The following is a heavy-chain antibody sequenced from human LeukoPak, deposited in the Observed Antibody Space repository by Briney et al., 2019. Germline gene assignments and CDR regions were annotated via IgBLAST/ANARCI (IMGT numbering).Heavy chain of an antibody. CDR3: ARDASYCGGDCYLYPYFDY. J-gene: IGHJ4*02. CDR1: AFTFSVYA. V-gene: IGHV3-30-3*01. D-gene: IGHD2-21*02. CDR2: ISYDGSIK. Sequence: PGRSLRLSCAASAFTFSVYAMHWVRQAPDKGLEWVAVISYDGSIKHYADSVKGRFTISRDNSKNTLYLQMNSLRAEDTALYYCARDASYCGGDCYLYPYFDYWGQGTLVTVSS.